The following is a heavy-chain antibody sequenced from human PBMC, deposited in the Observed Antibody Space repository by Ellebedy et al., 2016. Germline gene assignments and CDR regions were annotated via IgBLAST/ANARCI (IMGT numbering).Heavy chain of an antibody. Sequence: GGSLRLXXAASGFTFSSFPMHWVRQAPGKGLEWVGMSRPEGRDHFYADSVKGRITFSRDNSKNTVYLELTSLRAEDTAVYYCARDGAKREIDYWGQGTLVTVSS. D-gene: IGHD1-26*01. CDR2: SRPEGRDH. V-gene: IGHV3-33*08. CDR3: ARDGAKREIDY. CDR1: GFTFSSFP. J-gene: IGHJ4*02.